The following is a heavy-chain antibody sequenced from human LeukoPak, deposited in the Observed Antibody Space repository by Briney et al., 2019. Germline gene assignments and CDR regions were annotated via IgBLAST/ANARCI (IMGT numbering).Heavy chain of an antibody. CDR3: ARDSLGSPYDSSGYFFQGAFDI. V-gene: IGHV4-4*07. Sequence: TSETLSLTCTVSGGSISSYYWSWIRQPAGKGLEWIGRIYTSGSTNYNPSLKSRVTMSVDTSKNQFSLKLSSVTAADTAVYYCARDSLGSPYDSSGYFFQGAFDIWGQGTMVTVSS. D-gene: IGHD3-22*01. J-gene: IGHJ3*02. CDR1: GGSISSYY. CDR2: IYTSGST.